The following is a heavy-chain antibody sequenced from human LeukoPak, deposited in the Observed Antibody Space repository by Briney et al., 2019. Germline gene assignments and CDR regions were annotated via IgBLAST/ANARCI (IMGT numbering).Heavy chain of an antibody. Sequence: SETLSLTCAVYGGSFSGYYWSWIRQPPGKGLEWIGEINHSGSTNYNPSLKSRVTISVDTSKNQFSLKLTSVTAADTAIYYCALGRGSAYFDYWGQGTLVTVSS. V-gene: IGHV4-34*01. CDR2: INHSGST. CDR1: GGSFSGYY. CDR3: ALGRGSAYFDY. J-gene: IGHJ4*02.